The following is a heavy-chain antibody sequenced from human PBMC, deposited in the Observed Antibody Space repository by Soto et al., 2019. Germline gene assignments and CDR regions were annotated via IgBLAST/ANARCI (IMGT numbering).Heavy chain of an antibody. V-gene: IGHV4-61*01. Sequence: KPSETLSLTCTVSGGSVSSGSYYWSWVRQPPGKGLEWIGYIHHSGTTNYNPSLKSRVTISVDTFKNQFSLKLTSVTAADTAMFYCARGGGYCSGTSCYTYFFDYWGQGALVTVSS. CDR2: IHHSGTT. CDR3: ARGGGYCSGTSCYTYFFDY. D-gene: IGHD2-2*01. J-gene: IGHJ4*02. CDR1: GGSVSSGSYY.